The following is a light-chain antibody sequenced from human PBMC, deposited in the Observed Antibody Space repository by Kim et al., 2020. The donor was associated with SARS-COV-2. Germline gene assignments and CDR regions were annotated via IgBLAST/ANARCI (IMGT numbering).Light chain of an antibody. V-gene: IGLV3-9*01. Sequence: SVAQGQTARITCGGNSIGRKNVHGYKHKPGQAPGLVIFREHNRPSGIPERFSASTSGNTATLTITGAQAGDEADYYCQVWDSDTYLFGTGTKVTVL. J-gene: IGLJ1*01. CDR3: QVWDSDTYL. CDR2: REH. CDR1: SIGRKN.